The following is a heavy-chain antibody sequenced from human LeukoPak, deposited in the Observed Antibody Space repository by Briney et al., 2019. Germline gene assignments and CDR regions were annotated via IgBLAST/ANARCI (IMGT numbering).Heavy chain of an antibody. CDR1: GGSISSYY. V-gene: IGHV4-4*07. CDR3: ARDSDGNNGIYGGFDL. J-gene: IGHJ4*02. D-gene: IGHD3-3*01. Sequence: SETLSLTCTVSGGSISSYYWSWIRQPAGKGLEWIGRIYTSGSTNYNPSLKSRVTMSIDTSKNQFSLKLTSVTAADTAVYYCARDSDGNNGIYGGFDLWGQGTLVTVSS. CDR2: IYTSGST.